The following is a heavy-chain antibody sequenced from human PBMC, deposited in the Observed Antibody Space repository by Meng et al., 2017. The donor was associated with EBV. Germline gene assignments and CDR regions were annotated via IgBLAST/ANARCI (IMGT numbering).Heavy chain of an antibody. CDR3: AHIIAARPFDY. CDR1: WFSLSTRGVG. J-gene: IGHJ4*02. V-gene: IGHV2-5*02. D-gene: IGHD6-6*01. Sequence: QITLKASGPTLAKPTQTLTLTCTFLWFSLSTRGVGVGWIRQPPGKALEWLALIYWDDDKRYSPSQKSRLTITKDTSKNQVVLTMTNMDPVDAATYYCAHIIAARPFDYWGQGTLVTVSS. CDR2: IYWDDDK.